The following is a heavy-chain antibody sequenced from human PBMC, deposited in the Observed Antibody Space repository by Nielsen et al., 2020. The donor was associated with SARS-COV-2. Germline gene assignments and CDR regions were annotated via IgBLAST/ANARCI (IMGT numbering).Heavy chain of an antibody. J-gene: IGHJ6*03. D-gene: IGHD1-20*01. CDR2: INAGNGNT. CDR3: ARMGKYNWKDIHYYMDV. CDR1: GYPFTSFG. V-gene: IGHV1-3*01. Sequence: ASVKVSCKASGYPFTSFGISWVRQAPGQGLEWMGWINAGNGNTKYSQKFQGRVTITRDTSASTAYMELSSLRSEDTAVYYCARMGKYNWKDIHYYMDVWGKGTTVTVSS.